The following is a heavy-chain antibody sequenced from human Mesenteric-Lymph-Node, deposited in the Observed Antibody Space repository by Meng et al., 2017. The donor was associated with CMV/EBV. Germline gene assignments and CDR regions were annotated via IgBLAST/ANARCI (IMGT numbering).Heavy chain of an antibody. CDR2: ISGGGGSN. V-gene: IGHV3-23*01. Sequence: GGSLRLSCAASGFTFSSYAMSWVRQAPGKGLEWVSAISGGGGSNHYADSVKGRFTISRDNSKNTLYLQMNSLRVEDTAIYYCAKQHYDVLTGYYAFDYWGQGTLVTVSS. D-gene: IGHD3-9*01. CDR1: GFTFSSYA. J-gene: IGHJ4*02. CDR3: AKQHYDVLTGYYAFDY.